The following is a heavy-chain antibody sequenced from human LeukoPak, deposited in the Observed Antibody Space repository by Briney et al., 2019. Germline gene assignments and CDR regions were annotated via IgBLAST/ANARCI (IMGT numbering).Heavy chain of an antibody. J-gene: IGHJ4*02. CDR3: ARDTRTYRSLDY. D-gene: IGHD6-13*01. CDR1: GFTVSSNY. CDR2: IYSGGST. Sequence: GGSLRLSCAASGFTVSSNYMSWVRQAPGKGLEWVSVIYSGGSTYYADSVKGRFTISRDNSKNTLYLQMNSLRAEDTAVYYCARDTRTYRSLDYWGQGTLVTVSS. V-gene: IGHV3-66*01.